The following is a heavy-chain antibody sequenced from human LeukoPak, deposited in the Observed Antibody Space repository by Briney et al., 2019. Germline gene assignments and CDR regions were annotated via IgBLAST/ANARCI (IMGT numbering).Heavy chain of an antibody. V-gene: IGHV4-59*08. CDR3: ARRKRGSGGPFDY. D-gene: IGHD6-19*01. J-gene: IGHJ4*02. CDR2: MDYSGST. CDR1: DDSISDYY. Sequence: PSETLSLTCTVSDDSISDYYRGWIRQSPGTGLEWIGYMDYSGSTAYNPSLKSRVTISIDTSKKQFSLELSSVTAADTAIYFCARRKRGSGGPFDYWGQGTLVTVSS.